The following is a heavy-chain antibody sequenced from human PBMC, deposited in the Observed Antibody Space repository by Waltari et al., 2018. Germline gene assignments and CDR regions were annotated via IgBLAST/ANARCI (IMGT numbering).Heavy chain of an antibody. J-gene: IGHJ6*03. CDR1: GGTFAGYT. CDR2: IIPIFGTA. CDR3: AIGYCTTTSCYGPDYYYYVDV. V-gene: IGHV1-69*12. D-gene: IGHD2-2*01. Sequence: QVQLVQSGAEVKKSGSSVKVSCKASGGTFAGYTLSWVRQAPGQGLEWMGGIIPIFGTANYAQKFQGRVTFTADESASTAYMELSSLRSEDTAVYYCAIGYCTTTSCYGPDYYYYVDVWGKGTTVTISS.